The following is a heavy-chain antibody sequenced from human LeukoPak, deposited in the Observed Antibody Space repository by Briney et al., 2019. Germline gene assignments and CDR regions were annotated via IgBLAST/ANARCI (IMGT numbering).Heavy chain of an antibody. CDR2: IRYDGSNK. CDR3: ARDLLDGNCSGGSCYRARFDP. D-gene: IGHD2-15*01. V-gene: IGHV3-30*02. CDR1: GFTFSSYG. Sequence: PGGSLRLSCAASGFTFSSYGMHWVRQAPGKGLEWVAFIRYDGSNKYYADSVKGRFTISRDNSKNTLYLQMNSLRAEDTAVYYCARDLLDGNCSGGSCYRARFDPWGQGTLVTVSS. J-gene: IGHJ5*02.